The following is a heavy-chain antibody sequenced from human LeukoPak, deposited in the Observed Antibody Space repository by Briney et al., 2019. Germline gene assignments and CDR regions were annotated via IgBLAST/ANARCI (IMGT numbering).Heavy chain of an antibody. J-gene: IGHJ3*02. V-gene: IGHV3-11*01. CDR2: ISSSGSTI. D-gene: IGHD5-24*01. CDR1: GFTFSDHW. CDR3: ARDKEGEGWLQNRGAFDI. Sequence: PGGSLRLSCAASGFTFSDHWMAWVRQAPGKGLEWVSYISSSGSTIYYADSVKGRFTISRDNAKNSLYLQMNSLRAEDTAVYYCARDKEGEGWLQNRGAFDIWGQGTMVTVSS.